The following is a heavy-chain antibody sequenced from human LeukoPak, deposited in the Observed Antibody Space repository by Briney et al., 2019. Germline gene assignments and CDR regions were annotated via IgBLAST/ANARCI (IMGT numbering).Heavy chain of an antibody. V-gene: IGHV3-21*01. CDR2: ITSSSSYI. CDR1: GFTFSSNA. Sequence: PGGSLRLSCEASGFTFSSNAMSWVRQAPGKGLEWVSSITSSSSYIYYADSVKGRFTISRDNAKNSLYLQMNSLRAEDTAVYYCARDPYSGNYGNYYYYYMDVWGKGTTVTISS. J-gene: IGHJ6*03. D-gene: IGHD1-26*01. CDR3: ARDPYSGNYGNYYYYYMDV.